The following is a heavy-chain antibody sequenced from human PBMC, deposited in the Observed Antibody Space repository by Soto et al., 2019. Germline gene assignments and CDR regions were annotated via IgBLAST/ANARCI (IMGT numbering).Heavy chain of an antibody. J-gene: IGHJ5*02. V-gene: IGHV6-1*01. Sequence: SQTLALTCAISGDSVSSNSAVWNWIRQSPSRGLEWLGRTYYRSKWYNDYAVSVKSRITINPDTSKNQFSLQLNSMTPEDTAVYYCAKGFRGFDPWGRGTLVTVSS. CDR1: GDSVSSNSAV. CDR2: TYYRSKWYN. D-gene: IGHD3-10*01. CDR3: AKGFRGFDP.